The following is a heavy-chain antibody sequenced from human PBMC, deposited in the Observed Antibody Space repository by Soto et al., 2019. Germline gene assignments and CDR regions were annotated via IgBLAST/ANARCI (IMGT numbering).Heavy chain of an antibody. J-gene: IGHJ4*02. CDR1: GFSITTNEVS. CDR3: AHRDGARFYFDY. V-gene: IGHV2-5*02. CDR2: IYWDDDK. Sequence: QITLKESGPTVVKPTQTLTLTCSLSGFSITTNEVSVGWIRQPPGKALEWLALIYWDDDKRYTPSRKDRLNITKDTSKNQVVLTMTNMNPGDTATYSCAHRDGARFYFDYWGQGTLVTVTS.